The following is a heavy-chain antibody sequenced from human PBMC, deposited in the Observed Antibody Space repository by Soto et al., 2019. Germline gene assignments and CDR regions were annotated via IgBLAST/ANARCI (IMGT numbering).Heavy chain of an antibody. D-gene: IGHD3-22*01. CDR2: INHSGST. Sequence: SETLSLTCAVYGGSFSGYYWSWIRQPPGKGLEWIGEINHSGSTNYNPSLKSRVTISVDTSKNQFSLKLSSVTAADTAVYYCARGLRSIVVVKNFDYWGQGTLVTVSS. V-gene: IGHV4-34*01. CDR3: ARGLRSIVVVKNFDY. CDR1: GGSFSGYY. J-gene: IGHJ4*02.